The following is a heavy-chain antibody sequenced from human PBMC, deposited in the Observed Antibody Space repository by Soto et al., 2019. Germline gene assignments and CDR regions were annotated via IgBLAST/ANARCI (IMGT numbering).Heavy chain of an antibody. CDR2: IYYSGST. V-gene: IGHV4-31*03. CDR3: ARVKDPYTLFDY. J-gene: IGHJ4*02. CDR1: GGSISSGGYH. Sequence: PSETLSLTCTVSGGSISSGGYHWSWIRQHPGKGLEWIGYIYYSGSTYYNPSLKSRVTISVDTSKNQFSLKLSSVTAADTAVYYCARVKDPYTLFDYWGQGTLVTVSS.